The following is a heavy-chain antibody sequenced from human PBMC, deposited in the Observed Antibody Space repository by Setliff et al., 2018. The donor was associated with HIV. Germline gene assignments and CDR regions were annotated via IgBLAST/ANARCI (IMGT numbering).Heavy chain of an antibody. CDR3: AKHHGSGSPFYYHMDV. CDR2: IDQSGRTT. CDR1: GFTVSSNY. D-gene: IGHD3-10*01. V-gene: IGHV3-23*05. J-gene: IGHJ6*02. Sequence: PGGSLRLSCAASGFTVSSNYMSWVRQAPGKGLEWVSVIDQSGRTTFYGDSVRGRFTISRDNFDNTLSLRMNSLRADDSAVYYCAKHHGSGSPFYYHMDVWGRGTTVTVSS.